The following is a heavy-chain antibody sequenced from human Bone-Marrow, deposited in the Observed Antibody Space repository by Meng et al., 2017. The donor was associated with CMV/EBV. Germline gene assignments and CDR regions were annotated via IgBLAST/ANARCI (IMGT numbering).Heavy chain of an antibody. Sequence: LSLTCAASGFTFSDYYMSWIRQAPGKGLEWVSYISSSGSTIYYADSVKGRFTISRDNAKNSLYLQMNSLRAEDTAVYYCAKVYCSSTSCYGANLDYWGQGTLVTVSS. CDR2: ISSSGSTI. J-gene: IGHJ4*02. D-gene: IGHD2-2*01. V-gene: IGHV3-11*01. CDR1: GFTFSDYY. CDR3: AKVYCSSTSCYGANLDY.